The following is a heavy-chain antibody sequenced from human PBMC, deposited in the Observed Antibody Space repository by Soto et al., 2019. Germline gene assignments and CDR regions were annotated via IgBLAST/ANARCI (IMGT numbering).Heavy chain of an antibody. V-gene: IGHV3-11*01. D-gene: IGHD6-13*01. CDR2: ISSSGSTI. CDR3: ARVLAAAGNYYYYGMDV. Sequence: PGGSLRLSCAASGFTFSDYYMSWIRQAPGKGLEWVSYISSSGSTIYYADSVKGRFTISRDNAKNSLYLQMNSLRAEDTAVYYCARVLAAAGNYYYYGMDVWGQGSSVTVSS. J-gene: IGHJ6*02. CDR1: GFTFSDYY.